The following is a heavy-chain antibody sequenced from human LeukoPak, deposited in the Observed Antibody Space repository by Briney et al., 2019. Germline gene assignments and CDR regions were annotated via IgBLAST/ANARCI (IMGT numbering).Heavy chain of an antibody. V-gene: IGHV3-30*03. D-gene: IGHD2-21*02. CDR2: ISYEGSNK. CDR1: GFTFSSYG. CDR3: ATACGGDCYALIYYYGMDV. Sequence: GGSLRLSCAASGFTFSSYGRHWVRQAPGKGREGVAVISYEGSNKYYADSVRGRLTISRDNSKNTLYLQMNSLRAEDTAVYYCATACGGDCYALIYYYGMDVWGQGPTVLVSS. J-gene: IGHJ6*02.